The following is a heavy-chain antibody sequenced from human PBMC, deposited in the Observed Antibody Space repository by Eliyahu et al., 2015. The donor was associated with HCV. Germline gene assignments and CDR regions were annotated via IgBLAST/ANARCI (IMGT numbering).Heavy chain of an antibody. CDR1: GGNFNNYG. J-gene: IGHJ5*02. V-gene: IGHV1-69*06. D-gene: IGHD3-10*01. CDR2: VIPIFDAP. CDR3: ARGGLLGPYGSGQYALDP. Sequence: QVQLVQSGAEVKKTGSSVKVSCKASGGNFNNYGISWVRQAPGQGLERVGGVIPIFDAPNYVQKFQDRVTITADKASTTVYMELSSLTSEDTALYYCARGGLLGPYGSGQYALDPWGQGTLVIVSS.